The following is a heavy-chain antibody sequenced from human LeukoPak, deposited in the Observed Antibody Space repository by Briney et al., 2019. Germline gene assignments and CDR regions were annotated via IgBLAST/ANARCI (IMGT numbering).Heavy chain of an antibody. Sequence: ASVKVSCKASGYTFTSYYMHWVRQAPGQGLEWMGIINPSGGSTSYAQKFQGRVTMTRDTSTSTVYMELSSLRSENTAVYYCARPHPDCSGGSCYYGFDYWGQGTLVTVSS. CDR1: GYTFTSYY. D-gene: IGHD2-15*01. J-gene: IGHJ4*02. CDR3: ARPHPDCSGGSCYYGFDY. CDR2: INPSGGST. V-gene: IGHV1-46*01.